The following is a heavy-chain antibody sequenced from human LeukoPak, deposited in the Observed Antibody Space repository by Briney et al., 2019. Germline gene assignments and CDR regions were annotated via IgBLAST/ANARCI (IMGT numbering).Heavy chain of an antibody. J-gene: IGHJ4*02. Sequence: GGSLRLSCSASGFTFSSYAMHWVRQAPEKGLEYVSAISSHGGSTYYADSMKGRFTISRDNSKNTLYLRMSSLRTEDTAVYYCVKVRSHIGAAGLFDHWGQGILVTVSS. CDR1: GFTFSSYA. V-gene: IGHV3-64D*06. CDR2: ISSHGGST. D-gene: IGHD6-25*01. CDR3: VKVRSHIGAAGLFDH.